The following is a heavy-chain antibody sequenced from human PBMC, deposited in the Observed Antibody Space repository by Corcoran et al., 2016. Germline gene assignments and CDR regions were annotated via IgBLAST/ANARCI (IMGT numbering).Heavy chain of an antibody. CDR3: AHRTAYYYDSSGYYALYFDY. V-gene: IGHV2-5*02. Sequence: QITLKESGPTLVKPTQTLTLTCTFSGFSLSTSGVGVGWIRQPPGKALEWLALIYWDDDKRYSPSLKSRLTITKDTSKNQVVLTMTNMDPVDTATFYCAHRTAYYYDSSGYYALYFDYWGQVTLVTVSS. J-gene: IGHJ4*02. CDR2: IYWDDDK. CDR1: GFSLSTSGVG. D-gene: IGHD3-22*01.